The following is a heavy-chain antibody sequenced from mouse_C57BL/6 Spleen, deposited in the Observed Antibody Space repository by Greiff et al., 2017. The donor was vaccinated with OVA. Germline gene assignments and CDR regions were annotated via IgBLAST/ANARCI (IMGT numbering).Heavy chain of an antibody. CDR1: GFTFSDYG. V-gene: IGHV5-17*01. Sequence: EVKLMESGGGLVKPGGSLKLSCAASGFTFSDYGMHWVRQAPEKGLEWVAYISSGSSTIYYADTVKGRFTISRDNAKNTLFLQMTSLRSEDTAMYYCAREGLYDYGFAYWGQGTLVTVSA. CDR3: AREGLYDYGFAY. D-gene: IGHD2-4*01. J-gene: IGHJ3*01. CDR2: ISSGSSTI.